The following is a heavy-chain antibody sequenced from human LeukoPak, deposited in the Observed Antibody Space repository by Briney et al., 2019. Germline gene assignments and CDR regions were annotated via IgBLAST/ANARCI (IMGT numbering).Heavy chain of an antibody. CDR2: ISAYNGNT. V-gene: IGHV1-18*01. Sequence: ASVKVSCKGSGYIFTNFGINWVRQAPGQGLEWMGWISAYNGNTNYAQNLQGRVSMTTDTSSNTVSMELRSLRSDDTAVYYCARDPLVVVAATYYYYYGMDVWGQGTTVTVSS. J-gene: IGHJ6*02. D-gene: IGHD2-15*01. CDR1: GYIFTNFG. CDR3: ARDPLVVVAATYYYYYGMDV.